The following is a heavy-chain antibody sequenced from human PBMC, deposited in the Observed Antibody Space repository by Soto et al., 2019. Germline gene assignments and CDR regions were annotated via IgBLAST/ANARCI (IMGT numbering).Heavy chain of an antibody. CDR3: ARRLSRTVAVPPDDAFEI. CDR2: IYWDDDK. J-gene: IGHJ3*02. CDR1: GFSLSTSGVG. V-gene: IGHV2-5*02. D-gene: IGHD6-19*01. Sequence: SGPTLVNPTQTLTLTCTFSGFSLSTSGVGVGWIRQPPGKALEWLALIYWDDDKRYSPSLKSRLTITKDTSKNQVVLTMTNMDPVDTATYYCARRLSRTVAVPPDDAFEIWGQGTMVTVSS.